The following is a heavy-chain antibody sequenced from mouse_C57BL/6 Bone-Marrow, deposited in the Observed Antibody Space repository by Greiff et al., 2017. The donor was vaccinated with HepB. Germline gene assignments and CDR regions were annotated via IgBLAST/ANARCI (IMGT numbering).Heavy chain of an antibody. CDR2: IDPSDSYT. CDR1: GYTFTSYW. Sequence: QVQLQQPGAELVRPGTSVKLSCKASGYTFTSYWMHWVKQRPGQGLEWIGVIDPSDSYTNYNQKFKGKATLTVDTSSSTAYMQLSSLTSEDSAVYYCARDHFWGQGTTLTVSS. CDR3: ARDHF. V-gene: IGHV1-59*01. J-gene: IGHJ2*01.